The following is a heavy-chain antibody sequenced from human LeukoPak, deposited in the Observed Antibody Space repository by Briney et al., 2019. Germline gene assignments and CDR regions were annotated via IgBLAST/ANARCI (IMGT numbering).Heavy chain of an antibody. CDR1: GGSVSSGSYY. CDR3: ARCPITIFGVGTPIDY. D-gene: IGHD3-3*01. J-gene: IGHJ4*02. Sequence: PSETLSLTCTVSGGSVSSGSYYWSWIRQPPGKGLEWIGYIYCSGSTNYNPSLKSRVTISVDTSKNQFSLKLSSVTAADTAVYYCARCPITIFGVGTPIDYWGQGTLVTVSS. CDR2: IYCSGST. V-gene: IGHV4-61*01.